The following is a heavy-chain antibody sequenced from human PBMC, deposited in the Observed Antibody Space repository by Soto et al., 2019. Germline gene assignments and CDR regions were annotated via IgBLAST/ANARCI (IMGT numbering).Heavy chain of an antibody. J-gene: IGHJ4*02. D-gene: IGHD2-15*01. CDR2: ISSSSSNT. CDR1: GFNFNDFY. V-gene: IGHV3-11*05. Sequence: GGSLRLSCAASGFNFNDFYMSWIRQAPGKGLEWLSYISSSSSNTNYADSVKGRFTISRDNAKNSLFLQMNSLRAEDTALYHCVRGTSLVDYWGQGTLVTVSS. CDR3: VRGTSLVDY.